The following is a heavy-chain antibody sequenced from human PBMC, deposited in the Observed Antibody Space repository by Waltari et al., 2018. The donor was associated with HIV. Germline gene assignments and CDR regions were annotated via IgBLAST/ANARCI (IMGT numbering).Heavy chain of an antibody. J-gene: IGHJ5*02. CDR3: ARDSRGTSWSLNWFDP. D-gene: IGHD6-13*01. V-gene: IGHV3-21*02. CDR1: GFTFSDYS. Sequence: EVQLVDSGGGLVKPGGSLRLSCAASGFTFSDYSMNWVRQSPGEGLEWVSSISSSGSCIYYADSVKGRFTSSRDNAQNSMYLQMNNLRADDAAMYYCARDSRGTSWSLNWFDPWGQGTLVTVSS. CDR2: ISSSGSCI.